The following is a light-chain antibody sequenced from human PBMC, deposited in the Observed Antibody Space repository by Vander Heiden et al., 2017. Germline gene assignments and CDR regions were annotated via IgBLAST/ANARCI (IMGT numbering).Light chain of an antibody. CDR2: GKN. Sequence: SSELTQDPAVSVALGQAVRITCQGDSLRSYYASWYQQKSGQAPVLVIYGKNNRPSGIPDRFSGSSSGNTASLTITGAQAEDEADYYCDSRDSSGNHLEVFGGGTKLTVL. V-gene: IGLV3-19*01. CDR1: SLRSYY. J-gene: IGLJ2*01. CDR3: DSRDSSGNHLEV.